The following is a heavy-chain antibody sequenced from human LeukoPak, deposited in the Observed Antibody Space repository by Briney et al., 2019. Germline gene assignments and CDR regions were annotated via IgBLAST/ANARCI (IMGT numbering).Heavy chain of an antibody. Sequence: SETLSLTCAVYGGSFSGYCWSWIRQPPGKGLEWIGEINHSGSTNYNPSLKSRVTISVDTSKNQFSLKLSSVTAADTAVYYCARWEDIVVVPAAIPAYYYGMDVWGQGTTVTVSS. V-gene: IGHV4-34*01. D-gene: IGHD2-2*02. CDR3: ARWEDIVVVPAAIPAYYYGMDV. J-gene: IGHJ6*02. CDR2: INHSGST. CDR1: GGSFSGYC.